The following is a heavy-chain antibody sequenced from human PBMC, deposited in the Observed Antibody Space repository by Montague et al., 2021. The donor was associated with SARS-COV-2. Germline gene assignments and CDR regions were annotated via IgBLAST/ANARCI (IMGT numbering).Heavy chain of an antibody. D-gene: IGHD2-2*02. Sequence: TLSLTCAVSGDSVSSDIYYWSWIRQPEGKGLEGKRRIYTSGSTNYNPSLRSRVTITVDTSKNQFSLRLSSVTVADSAVNYCARVGGNLYRYFDYWGQGILVTVSS. CDR1: GDSVSSDIYY. CDR3: ARVGGNLYRYFDY. J-gene: IGHJ4*02. CDR2: IYTSGST. V-gene: IGHV4-61*02.